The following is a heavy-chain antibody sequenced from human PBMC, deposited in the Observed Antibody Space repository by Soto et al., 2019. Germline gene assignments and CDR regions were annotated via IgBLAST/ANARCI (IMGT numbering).Heavy chain of an antibody. CDR1: GFTFSHAW. J-gene: IGHJ5*02. CDR2: IKRRADGGTK. D-gene: IGHD2-15*01. V-gene: IGHV3-15*07. Sequence: GGSLKLSCAASGFTFSHAWMNWVRQAPGKGLERGGRIKRRADGGTKDYGAPVKGRFTISRDDSENLLYLQMNSLKTEDTAVYYCTVVKRWDRCSASGYWFDPWGPGTLVTVSS. CDR3: TVVKRWDRCSASGYWFDP.